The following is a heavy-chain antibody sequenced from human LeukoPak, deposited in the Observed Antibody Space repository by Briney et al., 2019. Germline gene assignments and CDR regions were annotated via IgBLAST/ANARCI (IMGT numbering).Heavy chain of an antibody. CDR2: IYHRGNT. D-gene: IGHD4-17*01. V-gene: IGHV4-39*01. CDR3: ASSPDDYGDYAAGNWFDP. J-gene: IGHJ5*02. Sequence: SETLSLTCSVSGGSISSSGYYWGWIRQPPGKGLEWIGNIYHRGNTYYNSSLKSRVTTSIDATKNQFSLKLTSVIDADTAVYYCASSPDDYGDYAAGNWFDPWGQGTLVTVSS. CDR1: GGSISSSGYY.